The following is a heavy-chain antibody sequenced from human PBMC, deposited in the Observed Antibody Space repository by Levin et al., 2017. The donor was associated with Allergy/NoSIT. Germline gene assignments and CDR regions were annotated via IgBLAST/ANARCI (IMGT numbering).Heavy chain of an antibody. J-gene: IGHJ4*02. CDR2: ISGSGVNT. CDR1: GLTFSPYT. V-gene: IGHV3-23*01. Sequence: AASVKVSCAASGLTFSPYTMSWVRQAPGKGLEWVSSISGSGVNTYYADSVKGRFTISRDNSNNTLYLQMNSLRAEDTAVYYCAKGGIVGASLLRGGPYYFDYWGQGTLVTVSS. D-gene: IGHD1-26*01. CDR3: AKGGIVGASLLRGGPYYFDY.